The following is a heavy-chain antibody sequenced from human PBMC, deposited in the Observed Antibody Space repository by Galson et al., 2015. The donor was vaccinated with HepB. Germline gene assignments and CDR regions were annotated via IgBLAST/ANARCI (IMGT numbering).Heavy chain of an antibody. CDR3: ARLSYHNVVRGVNYYYAMDV. V-gene: IGHV4-39*01. D-gene: IGHD3-10*01. J-gene: IGHJ6*02. CDR2: IYYSGST. CDR1: GGSISGTKYY. Sequence: SETLSLTCIVSGGSISGTKYYWGWIRQPPGKGLEWIGSIYYSGSTYYKPSLKSRVTISVDTSKNQFSLKLSSVTAADTAVYYCARLSYHNVVRGVNYYYAMDVWGQGTTVTVSS.